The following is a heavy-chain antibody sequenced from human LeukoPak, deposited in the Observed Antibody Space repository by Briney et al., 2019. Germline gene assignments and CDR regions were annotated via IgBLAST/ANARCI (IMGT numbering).Heavy chain of an antibody. CDR2: ISWNSGSI. CDR1: GFTFDDYA. J-gene: IGHJ5*02. D-gene: IGHD6-19*01. V-gene: IGHV3-9*01. CDR3: AKGANVAVAGTYWFDP. Sequence: GRSLRLSCAASGFTFDDYAMPWVRQAPGKGLGWVSGISWNSGSIGYADSVKGRFTISRDNAKNSLYLQMNSLRAEDTALYYCAKGANVAVAGTYWFDPWGQGTLVTVSS.